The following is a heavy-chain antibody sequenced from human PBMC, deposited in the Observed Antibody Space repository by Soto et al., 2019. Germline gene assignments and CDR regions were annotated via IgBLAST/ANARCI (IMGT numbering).Heavy chain of an antibody. D-gene: IGHD3-9*01. V-gene: IGHV2-5*02. J-gene: IGHJ4*02. CDR1: GFSLSTSGVG. Sequence: GSGPTLVNPTQTLTLTCTFSGFSLSTSGVGVGWIRQPPGKALEWLALIYWDDDKRYSPSLKSRLTITKDTSKNQVVLTMTNMDPVDTATYYCARTYYDILTGYYTFDYWGQGTLVTVSS. CDR2: IYWDDDK. CDR3: ARTYYDILTGYYTFDY.